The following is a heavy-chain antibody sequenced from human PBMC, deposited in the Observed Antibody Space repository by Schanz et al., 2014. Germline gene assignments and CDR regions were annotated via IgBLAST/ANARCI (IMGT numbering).Heavy chain of an antibody. CDR2: IGGSGGST. V-gene: IGHV3-23*01. CDR3: AKYRGYYRVSGSYRELEY. Sequence: EMQLLESGGGLAQPGGSLRLSCLASGFAFSSYGMNWLRQAPGKGLEWVSVIGGSGGSTYYTDSVKGRFTISRDNSKSTLYLQMNSLRAEDTAVYYCAKYRGYYRVSGSYRELEYWGQGTLVTVSS. D-gene: IGHD3-10*01. J-gene: IGHJ4*02. CDR1: GFAFSSYG.